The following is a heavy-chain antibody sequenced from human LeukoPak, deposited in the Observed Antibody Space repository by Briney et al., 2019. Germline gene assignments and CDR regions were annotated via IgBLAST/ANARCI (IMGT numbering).Heavy chain of an antibody. D-gene: IGHD3-10*01. J-gene: IGHJ3*02. CDR1: GFTFNTYG. Sequence: GGSLRLSCAASGFTFNTYGMHWVRQAPGKGLEWVAVIVYDGSDKYYADSVRGRFTISRDNSKNTLYLEMNSLRPEDTAVYYCAKDPSLWFGELSPNDAFDIWGQGTMVTVSS. CDR2: IVYDGSDK. CDR3: AKDPSLWFGELSPNDAFDI. V-gene: IGHV3-30*02.